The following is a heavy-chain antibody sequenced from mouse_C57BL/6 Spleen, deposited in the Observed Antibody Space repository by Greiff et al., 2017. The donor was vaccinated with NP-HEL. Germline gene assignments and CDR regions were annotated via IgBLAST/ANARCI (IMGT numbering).Heavy chain of an antibody. D-gene: IGHD2-4*01. CDR2: ISSGSSTI. J-gene: IGHJ1*03. CDR3: ARPLRYDYDGWYFDV. V-gene: IGHV5-17*01. Sequence: EVKLVESGGGLVKPGGSLKLSCAASGFTFSDYGMHWVRQAPEKGLEWVAYISSGSSTIYYADTVKGRFTISRDNAKNTLFLQMTSLRSEDTAMYYCARPLRYDYDGWYFDVWGTGTTVTVSS. CDR1: GFTFSDYG.